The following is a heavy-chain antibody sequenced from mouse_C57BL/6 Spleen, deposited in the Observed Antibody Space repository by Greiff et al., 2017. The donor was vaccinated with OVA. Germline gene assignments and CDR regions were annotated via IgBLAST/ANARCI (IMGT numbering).Heavy chain of an antibody. V-gene: IGHV1-80*01. Sequence: VKLMESGAELVKPGASVKISCKASGYAFSSYWMNWVKQRPGKGLEWIGQIYPGDGDTNYNGKFKGKATLTADKSSSTAYMQLSSLTSEDSAVYFCVRDGGLRYSWYIDVWGAETTVTVSS. CDR3: VRDGGLRYSWYIDV. CDR1: GYAFSSYW. J-gene: IGHJ1*01. CDR2: IYPGDGDT. D-gene: IGHD1-1*01.